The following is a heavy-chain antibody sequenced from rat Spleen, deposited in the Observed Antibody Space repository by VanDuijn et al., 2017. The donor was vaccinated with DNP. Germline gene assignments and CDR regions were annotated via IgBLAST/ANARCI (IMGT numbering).Heavy chain of an antibody. Sequence: EVQLVESGGGLVQPGRSLKLSCAASGFTFSNFYMAWVRQAPTKGLEWVAYISYDGGSTYYGDSVKGRFTISRDNAKNTQYLRMDSLRSEDTATYYCARHRAIAAIWDYWGQGVTVTVSS. V-gene: IGHV5-22*01. CDR2: ISYDGGST. CDR1: GFTFSNFY. CDR3: ARHRAIAAIWDY. D-gene: IGHD1-2*01. J-gene: IGHJ2*01.